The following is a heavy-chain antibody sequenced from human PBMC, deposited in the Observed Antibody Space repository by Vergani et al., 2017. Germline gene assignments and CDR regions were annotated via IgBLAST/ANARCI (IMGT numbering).Heavy chain of an antibody. J-gene: IGHJ6*03. CDR2: INPNSGGT. CDR3: ASNSLIVVVPAAIDYYYYMDV. Sequence: QVQLVQSGAEVKKPGASVKVSCKASGYTFTGYYMHWVRQAPGQGPEWMGWINPNSGGTNYAQKFQGRVTMTRDTSISTAYMELSRLRSDDTAVYYCASNSLIVVVPAAIDYYYYMDVWGKGTTVTVSS. V-gene: IGHV1-2*02. D-gene: IGHD2-2*01. CDR1: GYTFTGYY.